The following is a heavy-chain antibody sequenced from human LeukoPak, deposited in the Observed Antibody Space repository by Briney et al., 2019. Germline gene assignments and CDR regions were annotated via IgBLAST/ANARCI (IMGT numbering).Heavy chain of an antibody. J-gene: IGHJ4*02. CDR1: GYTFTGYY. CDR2: INPNSGGT. Sequence: EASVKVSCKASGYTFTGYYMHWVRQAPGQGLEWMGWINPNSGGTNYAQKFQGRVTMTRDTSTSTAYMELSRLRSDDTAVCYCARGANIAVAGSDYWGQGTLVTVSS. D-gene: IGHD6-19*01. CDR3: ARGANIAVAGSDY. V-gene: IGHV1-2*02.